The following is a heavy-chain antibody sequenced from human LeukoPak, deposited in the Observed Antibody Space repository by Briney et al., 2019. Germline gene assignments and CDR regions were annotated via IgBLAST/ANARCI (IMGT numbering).Heavy chain of an antibody. Sequence: ASVKVSCKASGYTFTGYYMHWVRQAPGQGLEWMGWINPNSGGTNYAQKFQGRVTMTRDTSISTAYMELSRLRSDDTAVYYCARAVYYDSSGYGYWYFDLWGRGTLVTVSS. J-gene: IGHJ2*01. V-gene: IGHV1-2*02. CDR3: ARAVYYDSSGYGYWYFDL. D-gene: IGHD3-22*01. CDR1: GYTFTGYY. CDR2: INPNSGGT.